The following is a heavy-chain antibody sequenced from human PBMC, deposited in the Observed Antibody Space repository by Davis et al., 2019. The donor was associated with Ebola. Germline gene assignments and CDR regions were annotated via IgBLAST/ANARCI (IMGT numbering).Heavy chain of an antibody. Sequence: SETLSLTCAVSGGSISSGGYSWSWIRQPPGKGLEWIGYIYSSGTTNYNPSLKSRVTISVETSKNHFSLKLSSVTAADTAVYYCARGTMYSSGWYFDFWGQGTLVTVSS. V-gene: IGHV4-61*08. CDR1: GGSISSGGYS. J-gene: IGHJ4*02. CDR3: ARGTMYSSGWYFDF. CDR2: IYSSGTT. D-gene: IGHD6-19*01.